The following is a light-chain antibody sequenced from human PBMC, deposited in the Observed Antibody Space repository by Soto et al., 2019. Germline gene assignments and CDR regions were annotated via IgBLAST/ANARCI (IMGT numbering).Light chain of an antibody. CDR1: QNIKSF. V-gene: IGKV1-39*01. Sequence: DIQMTQSPSSLSASVGERVTITCRASQNIKSFLNWYQQKPGKAPKLLIYATSSVQSGVPARFSGGRSGTDFSLSISSLQPEDFETYYCQQTYVAPVTFGGGTKVEI. J-gene: IGKJ4*01. CDR2: ATS. CDR3: QQTYVAPVT.